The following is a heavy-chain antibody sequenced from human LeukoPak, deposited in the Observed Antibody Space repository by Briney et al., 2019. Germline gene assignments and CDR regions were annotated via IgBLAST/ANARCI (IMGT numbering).Heavy chain of an antibody. Sequence: ASVKVSCKTSGYTFTGYYIHWVRQAPGQGLEWMGWMNPNSGNTGYAQKFQGRVTMTRNTSISTAYMELSRLRSDDTAVYYCARGYDYSPFRYWGQGTLVTVSS. V-gene: IGHV1-8*02. CDR2: MNPNSGNT. CDR3: ARGYDYSPFRY. CDR1: GYTFTGYY. J-gene: IGHJ4*02. D-gene: IGHD5-12*01.